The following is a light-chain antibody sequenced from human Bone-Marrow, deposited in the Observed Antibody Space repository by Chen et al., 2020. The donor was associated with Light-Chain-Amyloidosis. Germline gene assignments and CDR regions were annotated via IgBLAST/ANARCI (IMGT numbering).Light chain of an antibody. V-gene: IGKV3-20*01. Sequence: IVLTQSPGTLSSSPGDSATLSCRASQSISSTTLAWFQQKPGQAPRLLIYGASSRATGIPDRFSGSGSGTDCTLTISRLEPEDFAVYFCQQYGSSPLTFGGGTKVDIK. CDR3: QQYGSSPLT. CDR2: GAS. J-gene: IGKJ4*01. CDR1: QSISSTT.